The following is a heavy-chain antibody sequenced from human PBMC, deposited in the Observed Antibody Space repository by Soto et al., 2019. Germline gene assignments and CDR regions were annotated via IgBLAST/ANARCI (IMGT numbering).Heavy chain of an antibody. V-gene: IGHV3-74*01. CDR3: ARAAHSTSYQYTLHD. J-gene: IGHJ6*02. D-gene: IGHD1-1*01. CDR2: INNEGSVT. CDR1: GVTFNNYW. Sequence: VQLVDSGGGLVQPGGSLRRSCAACGVTFNNYWMHWVRQAPGQGLVWVSRINNEGSVTNDAESVKGRFTISRDDAKNTLYLQMDSLRTEDTAVYYCARAAHSTSYQYTLHDWGQGTTVTVS.